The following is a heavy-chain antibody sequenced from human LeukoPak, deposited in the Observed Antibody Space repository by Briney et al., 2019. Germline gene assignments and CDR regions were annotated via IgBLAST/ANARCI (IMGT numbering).Heavy chain of an antibody. CDR2: IYYSGST. CDR3: ARVGSYGYRYYFDY. J-gene: IGHJ4*02. V-gene: IGHV4-31*11. CDR1: GGSFSGYY. Sequence: SETLSLTCAVYGGSFSGYYWSWIRQHPGKGLEWIGYIYYSGSTYYNPSLKSRVTISVDTSKNQFSLKLSSVTAADTAVYYCARVGSYGYRYYFDYWGQGTLVTVSS. D-gene: IGHD5-18*01.